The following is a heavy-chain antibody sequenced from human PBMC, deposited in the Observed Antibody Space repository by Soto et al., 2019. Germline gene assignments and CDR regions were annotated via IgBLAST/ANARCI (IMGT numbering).Heavy chain of an antibody. CDR2: ISGGGGTT. Sequence: EVQLLESGGGLAQPGGSLRLSCAASGFTFSSYAMNWDRQVPGKGLEWVASISGGGGTTNYADSVKGRFTISRDTSKNTLHLQMNSLSAEDTAVYFCAKGFILVVTAIRPVDNFHVWGQGTMVIVSA. J-gene: IGHJ3*01. CDR1: GFTFSSYA. V-gene: IGHV3-23*01. CDR3: AKGFILVVTAIRPVDNFHV. D-gene: IGHD2-21*02.